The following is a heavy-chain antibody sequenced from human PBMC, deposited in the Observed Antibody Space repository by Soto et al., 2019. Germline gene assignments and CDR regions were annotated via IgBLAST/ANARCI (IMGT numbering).Heavy chain of an antibody. CDR1: GCTLSSYW. CDR2: IKQDGSEK. J-gene: IGHJ4*02. Sequence: VRSLRLPCAASGCTLSSYWMGWVRQDPGKGLEWVANIKQDGSEKYYVDSVKGRFTISRDNAKNSLYLQMNSLRAEDTAVYYCARDAWFGELFHDYWGQGTLVTVSS. V-gene: IGHV3-7*04. D-gene: IGHD3-10*01. CDR3: ARDAWFGELFHDY.